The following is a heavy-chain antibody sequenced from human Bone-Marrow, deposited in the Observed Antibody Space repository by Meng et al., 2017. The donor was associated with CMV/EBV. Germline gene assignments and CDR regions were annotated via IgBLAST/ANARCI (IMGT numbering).Heavy chain of an antibody. CDR3: AKASTYYYDSSGHPLDY. D-gene: IGHD3-22*01. V-gene: IGHV3-23*01. J-gene: IGHJ4*02. Sequence: GGSLRLSCAASGFTFSSYAMSWVRQAPGKGLEWVSAISGSGGSTYYADSVKGRFTISRDNSKNTLYLQMNSLRAEDTAVYYCAKASTYYYDSSGHPLDYWGQGTLVTVSS. CDR2: ISGSGGST. CDR1: GFTFSSYA.